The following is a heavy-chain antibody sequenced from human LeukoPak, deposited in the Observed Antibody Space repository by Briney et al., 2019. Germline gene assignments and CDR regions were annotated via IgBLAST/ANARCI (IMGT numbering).Heavy chain of an antibody. V-gene: IGHV4-59*08. Sequence: PSETLSLTCTVSGGSISSYYWSWIRQPPGKGLEWIGYIYNSGRTNYNPSLKSRVTISVDTSKNQFSLKLNSVTAADTAEYYCARHVEQWLTPFDYWGQGPLVTVSS. CDR3: ARHVEQWLTPFDY. D-gene: IGHD6-19*01. CDR1: GGSISSYY. CDR2: IYNSGRT. J-gene: IGHJ4*02.